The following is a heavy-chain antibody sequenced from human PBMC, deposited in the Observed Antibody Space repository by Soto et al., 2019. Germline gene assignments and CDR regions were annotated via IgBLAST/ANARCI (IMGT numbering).Heavy chain of an antibody. V-gene: IGHV3-33*01. Sequence: QVQLVESGGGVGQPGRSLRLSCAASGFTFSSYGMHWVRQAPGKGLEWVAVIWYDGSNKYYADSVKGRFTISRDNSKNRLYLQMNSLRAEDTAVYYCARDRYYDSSGYYDYWGQGNLVTVSS. D-gene: IGHD3-22*01. CDR2: IWYDGSNK. J-gene: IGHJ4*02. CDR1: GFTFSSYG. CDR3: ARDRYYDSSGYYDY.